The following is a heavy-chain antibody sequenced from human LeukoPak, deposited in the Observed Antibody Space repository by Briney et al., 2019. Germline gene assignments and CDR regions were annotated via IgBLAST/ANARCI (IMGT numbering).Heavy chain of an antibody. D-gene: IGHD5-12*01. V-gene: IGHV4-31*03. J-gene: IGHJ6*02. CDR3: ARDRGGSGYDLYYYYGMDV. CDR2: VYYSGST. CDR1: GGSISSGGYY. Sequence: SETLSLTCTVSGGSISSGGYYWRWLRQHPGKGLEWLGYVYYSGSTYYNPSLKSRVTISVDTSKNQFSLKLSSVTAADTAVYYCARDRGGSGYDLYYYYGMDVWGQGTTVTVSS.